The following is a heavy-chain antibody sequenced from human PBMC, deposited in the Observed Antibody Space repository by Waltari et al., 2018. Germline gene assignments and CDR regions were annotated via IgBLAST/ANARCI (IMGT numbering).Heavy chain of an antibody. CDR3: ASSIQSDAFDI. J-gene: IGHJ3*02. CDR2: IYYSGST. V-gene: IGHV4-59*08. CDR1: GGSISSYY. Sequence: QVQLQESGPGLVKPSETLSLTCTVPGGSISSYYWSWIRQPPGKGLAWIGYIYYSGSTNYNPSLKSRVTISVDTSKNQFSLKLSSVTAADTAVYYCASSIQSDAFDIWGQGTMVTVSS.